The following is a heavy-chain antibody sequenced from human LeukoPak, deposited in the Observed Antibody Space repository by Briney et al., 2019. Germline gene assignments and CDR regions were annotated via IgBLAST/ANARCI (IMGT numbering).Heavy chain of an antibody. D-gene: IGHD5-24*01. V-gene: IGHV4-4*07. CDR1: SGSISSYY. J-gene: IGHJ6*03. Sequence: NASETLSLTCSVSSGSISSYYWSWIRRPAGKGLEWIGHIDMSWSTNYNPSLKSRVTMSVDTSKNQFSLNLSSVTAADTAIYYCARELMARVSTSPLRRRSYSYMDVWGKGTTVTVSS. CDR2: IDMSWST. CDR3: ARELMARVSTSPLRRRSYSYMDV.